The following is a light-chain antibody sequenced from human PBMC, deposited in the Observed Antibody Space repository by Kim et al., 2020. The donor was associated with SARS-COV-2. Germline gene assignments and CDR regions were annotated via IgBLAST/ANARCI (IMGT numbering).Light chain of an antibody. CDR3: QQYESYPLT. CDR2: KAS. J-gene: IGKJ5*01. V-gene: IGKV1-5*03. Sequence: ASVGDRVTITCRATQSLSNSLAWYQQRPGEAPKLLIYKASTAVTGVSSRFSGTGSGTEFTLTINNLQPEDFATYHCQQYESYPLTLGQGTRLEIK. CDR1: QSLSNS.